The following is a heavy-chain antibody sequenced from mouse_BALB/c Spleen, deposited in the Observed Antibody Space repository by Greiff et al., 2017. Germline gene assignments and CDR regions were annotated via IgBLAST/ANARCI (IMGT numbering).Heavy chain of an antibody. D-gene: IGHD1-1*01. CDR1: GYTFTDYE. V-gene: IGHV1-15*01. Sequence: QVQLQQSGAELVRPGASVTLSCKASGYTFTDYEMHWVKQTPVHGLEWIGAIDPETGGTAYNQKFKGKATLTADKSSSTAYMELRSLTSEDSAVYYCTRFGTTVDWFAYWGQGTLVTVSA. CDR2: IDPETGGT. J-gene: IGHJ3*01. CDR3: TRFGTTVDWFAY.